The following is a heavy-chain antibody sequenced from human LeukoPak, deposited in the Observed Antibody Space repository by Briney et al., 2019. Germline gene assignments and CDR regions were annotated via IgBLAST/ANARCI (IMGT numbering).Heavy chain of an antibody. CDR1: GYTFTGYY. Sequence: ASVKVSCKASGYTFTGYYMHWVRQAPGQGLEWMGWISPNSGGTSYAQRFQGRVTMTWGTSINTAYMELSSLRSDDTAVYYCARGSYYYDSTTYHNYFDYWGQGTLVTVSS. CDR3: ARGSYYYDSTTYHNYFDY. D-gene: IGHD3-22*01. CDR2: ISPNSGGT. J-gene: IGHJ4*02. V-gene: IGHV1-2*02.